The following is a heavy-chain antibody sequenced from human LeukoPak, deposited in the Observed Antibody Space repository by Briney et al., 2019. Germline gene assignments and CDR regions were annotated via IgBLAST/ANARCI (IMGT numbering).Heavy chain of an antibody. CDR1: GVSISSSSYY. V-gene: IGHV4-39*06. CDR2: IYYTGST. Sequence: SETLSLTCTVSGVSISSSSYYWGWIRQSPGKGLEWIGSIYYTGSTYYNPSLKSRVTISVDTSKNQFPLKLSSVTAADTAVYYCARDLGGMMILVPSACDIWGQGTLVTVSS. D-gene: IGHD3-22*01. CDR3: ARDLGGMMILVPSACDI. J-gene: IGHJ3*02.